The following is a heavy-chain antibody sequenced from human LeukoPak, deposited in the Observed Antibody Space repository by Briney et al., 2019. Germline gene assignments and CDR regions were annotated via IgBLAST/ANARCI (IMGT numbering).Heavy chain of an antibody. V-gene: IGHV1-18*01. J-gene: IGHJ4*02. CDR2: ISAYNGNT. Sequence: ASVKVSYKASGYTFNSYDITWVRQAPGQGLEWMGWISAYNGNTNYAQKVQGRVTMTTDTSTSTAYMELRSLRSDDTAVYYCARVSHYYGSEIEYWGQGTLVTVSS. CDR1: GYTFNSYD. D-gene: IGHD3-10*01. CDR3: ARVSHYYGSEIEY.